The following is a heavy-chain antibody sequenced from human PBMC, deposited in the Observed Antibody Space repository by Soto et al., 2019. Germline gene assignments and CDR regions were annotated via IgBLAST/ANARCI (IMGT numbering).Heavy chain of an antibody. CDR2: ISWNGAFT. J-gene: IGHJ4*02. Sequence: EVQLVESGGGLVQPGRSLRLSCVGSGFDFDDHAMSWVRQAPGKGLEWVSGISWNGAFTGYANSVRGRFTISRDDAKNSLFLQMNSLRPEDTDFYYCTRDIFRTITTVDFWGQGTLVTVSS. CDR1: GFDFDDHA. CDR3: TRDIFRTITTVDF. V-gene: IGHV3-9*01. D-gene: IGHD4-4*01.